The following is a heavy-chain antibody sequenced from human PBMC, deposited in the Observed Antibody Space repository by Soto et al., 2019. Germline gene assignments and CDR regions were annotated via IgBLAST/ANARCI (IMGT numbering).Heavy chain of an antibody. D-gene: IGHD1-1*01. Sequence: PPETLSLTYTVSGASISGFYWSWIRKSAGKGLEWIGRIYATGTTDYNPSLKSRVMMSVDTSKKQFSLKLRSVTAADTAAYYCVRDGKKNLRDWFDPLGKG. J-gene: IGHJ5*02. CDR3: VRDGKKNLRDWFDP. CDR2: IYATGTT. V-gene: IGHV4-4*07. CDR1: GASISGFY.